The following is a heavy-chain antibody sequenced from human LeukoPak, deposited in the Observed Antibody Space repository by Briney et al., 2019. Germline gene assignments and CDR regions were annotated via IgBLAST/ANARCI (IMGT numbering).Heavy chain of an antibody. CDR3: ARDSGSH. D-gene: IGHD1-26*01. V-gene: IGHV3-7*04. Sequence: GGSLRLSCAASGFTFSDYWMTWVHQAPGKGLEWVGNIKPDGSEKNYVDSVKGRFTISRDNAKNSLFLQMNSLRGEDTAVYYCARDSGSHWGQGTLDTVSS. CDR2: IKPDGSEK. J-gene: IGHJ4*02. CDR1: GFTFSDYW.